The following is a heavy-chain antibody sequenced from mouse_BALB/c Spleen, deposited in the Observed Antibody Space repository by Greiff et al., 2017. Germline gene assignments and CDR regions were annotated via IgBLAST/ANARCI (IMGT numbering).Heavy chain of an antibody. D-gene: IGHD2-3*01. V-gene: IGHV5-4*02. CDR2: ISDGGSYT. Sequence: EVKLVESGGGLVKPGGSLKLSCAASGFTFSDYYMYWVRQTPEKRLEWVATISDGGSYTYYPDSVKGRFTISRDNAKNNLYLQMSSLKSEDTAMYYCARGGYDGNFDYWGQGTTLTVSS. J-gene: IGHJ2*01. CDR1: GFTFSDYY. CDR3: ARGGYDGNFDY.